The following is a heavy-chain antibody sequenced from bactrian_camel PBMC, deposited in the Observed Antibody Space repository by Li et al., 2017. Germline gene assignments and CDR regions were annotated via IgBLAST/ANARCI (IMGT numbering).Heavy chain of an antibody. D-gene: IGHD4*01. Sequence: VQLVESGGDSVQAGASLRLSCEVTGWYYKPYCVAWFRQTPGKEREGVASFDGDGTTAYAESVKGRFTVSRDSAKNVVYLQMNDLKPEDSAKYFCAADPFHRLPGIAIRTCGPLFDFSWRGEGTQVTVS. CDR3: AADPFHRLPGIAIRTCGPLFDFSW. J-gene: IGHJ4*01. CDR2: FDGDGTT. V-gene: IGHV3S53*01. CDR1: GWYYKPYC.